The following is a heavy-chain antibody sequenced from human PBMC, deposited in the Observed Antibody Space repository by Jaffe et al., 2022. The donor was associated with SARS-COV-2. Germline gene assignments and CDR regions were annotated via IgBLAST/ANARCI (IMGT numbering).Heavy chain of an antibody. CDR1: GFSVGSHY. CDR2: IYPDGST. J-gene: IGHJ3*01. D-gene: IGHD5-12*01. CDR3: ARDFYENTKCFDV. Sequence: EVRLVESGGGLIQPGGSLRLSCAASGFSVGSHYMSWVRQAPGKGLEWVSLIYPDGSTYYGDSVKGRSTISRDNSGNTLFLQMNSLRAEDTALYFCARDFYENTKCFDVWGQGTMVTVSS. V-gene: IGHV3-53*01.